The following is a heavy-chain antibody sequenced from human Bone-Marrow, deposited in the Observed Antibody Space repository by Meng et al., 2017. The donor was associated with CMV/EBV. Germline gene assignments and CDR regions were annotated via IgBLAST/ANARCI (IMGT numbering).Heavy chain of an antibody. V-gene: IGHV4-39*07. CDR2: IYYPATT. CDR1: GGSISSSSSY. Sequence: LLRHHSCPFLLKPSVPLSLPCPVSGGSISSSSSYCGLLRQPPGMGLEWIWSIYYPATTYYRPSLTSRLTISVDTSKTQFSLKLSSVTAADTAVYYCARRGLLRYSSWYFDLWGRGTLVTVSS. CDR3: ARRGLLRYSSWYFDL. D-gene: IGHD3-9*01. J-gene: IGHJ2*01.